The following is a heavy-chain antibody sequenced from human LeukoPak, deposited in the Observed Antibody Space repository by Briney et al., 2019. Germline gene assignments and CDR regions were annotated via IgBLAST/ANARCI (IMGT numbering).Heavy chain of an antibody. D-gene: IGHD1-1*01. V-gene: IGHV3-7*05. J-gene: IGHJ4*02. CDR3: AAWGDGGND. CDR2: INPDGSYR. Sequence: GGSLRLSCAAFGFTFSHYWMNWIRQAPGIGLEWVANINPDGSYRRYVDSAKDRFVVSRDNAKNSLYLQMSGLRVEDTAVYYCAAWGDGGNDWGQGTLVTVSS. CDR1: GFTFSHYW.